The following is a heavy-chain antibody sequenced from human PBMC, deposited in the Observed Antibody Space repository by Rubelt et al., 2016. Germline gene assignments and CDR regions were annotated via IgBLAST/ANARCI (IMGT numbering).Heavy chain of an antibody. Sequence: QLQLQESGPGLVKPSETLSLTCTVSGGSISSSSYYWGWIRQPPGKGLEWIGSIYYSGSTYYNPSLKSRVTISVDTSKNQFSLKLSSVTAADTAVYYCARATRDGYNPGSFDYWGQGTLVTVSS. CDR2: IYYSGST. D-gene: IGHD5-24*01. CDR3: ARATRDGYNPGSFDY. V-gene: IGHV4-39*07. CDR1: GGSISSSSYY. J-gene: IGHJ4*02.